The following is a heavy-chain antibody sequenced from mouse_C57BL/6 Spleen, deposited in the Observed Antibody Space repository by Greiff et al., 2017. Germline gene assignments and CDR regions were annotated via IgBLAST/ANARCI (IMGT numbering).Heavy chain of an antibody. CDR2: IHPNSGST. V-gene: IGHV1-64*01. CDR1: GYTFTSYW. Sequence: QVQLQQPGAELVKPGASVKLSCKASGYTFTSYWMHWVKQRPGQGLEWIGMIHPNSGSTNYNEKFKSKATLTVDKTSSTAYMQLSSLTSEDSAVYYCAREPSGGDAMDDWGQGTSVTVSS. CDR3: AREPSGGDAMDD. J-gene: IGHJ4*01.